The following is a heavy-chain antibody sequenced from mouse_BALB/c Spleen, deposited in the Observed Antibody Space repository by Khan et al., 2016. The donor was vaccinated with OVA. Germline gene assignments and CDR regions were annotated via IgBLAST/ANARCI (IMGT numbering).Heavy chain of an antibody. CDR1: GYTFTSHT. CDR2: INPRSGYS. V-gene: IGHV1-4*01. D-gene: IGHD2-14*01. Sequence: QVRLQQSGAELARPGASVKMSCKASGYTFTSHTMHWIMQSPGQGLEWIGYINPRSGYSNYNQKFNDKATLTADKSSSTAYMHLSSLTSEDSAVYYCARRTTGYTMDYWGQGTSVTVSS. J-gene: IGHJ4*01. CDR3: ARRTTGYTMDY.